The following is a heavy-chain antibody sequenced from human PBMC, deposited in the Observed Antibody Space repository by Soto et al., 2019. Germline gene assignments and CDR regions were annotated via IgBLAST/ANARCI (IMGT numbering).Heavy chain of an antibody. D-gene: IGHD6-19*01. CDR3: ATTPGIAVAGTVY. J-gene: IGHJ4*02. V-gene: IGHV1-69*06. CDR2: IVPVYGTA. CDR1: GGTFSSYA. Sequence: GASVKVSCKASGGTFSSYAISWVRQAPGQGLEWMGGIVPVYGTANYAQKFQGRVTMTEDTSTNTAYMELSSLRSEDTAVYYCATTPGIAVAGTVYWGQGTLVTVSS.